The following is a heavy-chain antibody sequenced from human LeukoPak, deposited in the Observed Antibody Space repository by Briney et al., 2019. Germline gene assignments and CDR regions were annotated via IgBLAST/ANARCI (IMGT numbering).Heavy chain of an antibody. CDR3: ARIGGNWFDP. CDR2: IDWDDDK. V-gene: IGHV2-70*11. CDR1: GFSLSTSGMC. J-gene: IGHJ5*02. D-gene: IGHD1-26*01. Sequence: SGPALVKPTQTLTLTCTFSGFSLSTSGMCVSWIRQPPGKALEWLARIDWDDDKYYSTSRKTRLTTSKDTSKNQVVLTMTTMDPVDTATYSCARIGGNWFDPWGQGTLVTVSS.